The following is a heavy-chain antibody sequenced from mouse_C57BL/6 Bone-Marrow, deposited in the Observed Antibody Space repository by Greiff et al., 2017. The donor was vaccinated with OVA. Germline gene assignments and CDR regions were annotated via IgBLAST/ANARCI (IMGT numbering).Heavy chain of an antibody. CDR3: ARDGRLRRGSWFAY. J-gene: IGHJ3*01. CDR2: ISDGGSYT. CDR1: GFTFSSYA. V-gene: IGHV5-4*01. Sequence: EVQLVESGGGLVKPGGSLKLSCAASGFTFSSYAMSWVRQTPEKRLEWVATISDGGSYTYYPANVKGRFTISRYNAKNNLYLQMSHLQSEDTAMYYCARDGRLRRGSWFAYWGQGTLVTVSA. D-gene: IGHD2-2*01.